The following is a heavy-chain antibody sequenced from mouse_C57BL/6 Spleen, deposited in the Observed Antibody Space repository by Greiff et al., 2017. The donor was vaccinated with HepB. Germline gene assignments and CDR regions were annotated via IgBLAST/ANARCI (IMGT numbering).Heavy chain of an antibody. Sequence: VKLMESGPGLVKPSQSLFLTCSITGFPITSGYYWIWIRQSPGKPLEWMGYITHSGETFYNPSLQSPISITRETSKNQFFLQLNSVTTEDTAMYYCAGVTVVADDWYFDVWGTGTTVTVSS. V-gene: IGHV12-3*01. D-gene: IGHD1-1*01. CDR2: ITHSGET. CDR1: GFPITSGYY. J-gene: IGHJ1*03. CDR3: AGVTVVADDWYFDV.